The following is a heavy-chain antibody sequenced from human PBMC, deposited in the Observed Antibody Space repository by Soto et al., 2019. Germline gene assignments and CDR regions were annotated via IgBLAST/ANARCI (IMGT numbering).Heavy chain of an antibody. J-gene: IGHJ5*02. CDR1: GFTFSSYG. D-gene: IGHD4-4*01. Sequence: QVQLVESGGGVVQPGRSLRLSCAASGFTFSSYGMHWVRQAPGKGLDWVAVIWYDGSNKYYADSVKGRFTISRDNSKNTLDLQMNSLRAEDTAVYYCARESGGLTVTRYNWFDPWGQGTLVTVSS. CDR3: ARESGGLTVTRYNWFDP. CDR2: IWYDGSNK. V-gene: IGHV3-33*01.